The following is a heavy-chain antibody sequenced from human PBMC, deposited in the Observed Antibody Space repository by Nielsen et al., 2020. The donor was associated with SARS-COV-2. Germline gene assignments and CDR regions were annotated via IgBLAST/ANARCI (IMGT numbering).Heavy chain of an antibody. CDR2: INPADSDT. D-gene: IGHD3-16*02. Sequence: GESLKISCEVSGYSFTNHWIGWVRRVSGKGLEWMGIINPADSDTRYSPSFRGQVTISADKSLTTAYLQWSSLRPSDTAIYYCARLNTRSAMTHYFDYWGQGTLVTVSS. J-gene: IGHJ4*02. CDR1: GYSFTNHW. CDR3: ARLNTRSAMTHYFDY. V-gene: IGHV5-51*01.